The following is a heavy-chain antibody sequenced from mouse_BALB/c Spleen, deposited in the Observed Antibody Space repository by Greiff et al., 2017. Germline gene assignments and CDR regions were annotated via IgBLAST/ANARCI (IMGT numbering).Heavy chain of an antibody. D-gene: IGHD2-10*02. V-gene: IGHV1-87*01. J-gene: IGHJ2*01. CDR1: GYTFTSYW. CDR2: IYPGDGDT. CDR3: ARSGYGNLLYYCDY. Sequence: QVQLKESGAELARPGASVKLSCKASGYTFTSYWMQWVKQRPGQGLEWIGAIYPGDGDTRYTQKFKGKATLTADKSSSTAYMQLSSLASEDSAVYYCARSGYGNLLYYCDYWGQGTTLTVSS.